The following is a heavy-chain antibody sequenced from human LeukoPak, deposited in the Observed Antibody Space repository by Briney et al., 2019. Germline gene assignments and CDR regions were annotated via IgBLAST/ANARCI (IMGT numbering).Heavy chain of an antibody. J-gene: IGHJ4*02. Sequence: GGSLRLSCAASGFTFSSYWMSWVRQAPGKGLEWVANIKQDGSEKYYVDSVKGRFTISRDNAKNSLYLQMNSLRAEDTAVYYCARERYYDFWSGYYKNPPGRLSFDYWGQGTLVTVSS. CDR3: ARERYYDFWSGYYKNPPGRLSFDY. D-gene: IGHD3-3*01. CDR2: IKQDGSEK. V-gene: IGHV3-7*01. CDR1: GFTFSSYW.